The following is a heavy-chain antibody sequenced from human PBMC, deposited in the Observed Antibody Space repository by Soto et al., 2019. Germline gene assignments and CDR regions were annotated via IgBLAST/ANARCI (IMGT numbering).Heavy chain of an antibody. J-gene: IGHJ4*02. CDR2: ISNSGST. Sequence: QVQLQESGPGLVKPSQTLSLTCTVSGGSISSGGYCWSWIRQHPGKGLEWIGCISNSGSTYYNSSLKRRVTISVDTSENQFSLKLTSVTDADTAVYYCARGVLLWGQGTLVTVSS. CDR1: GGSISSGGYC. CDR3: ARGVLL. V-gene: IGHV4-31*03.